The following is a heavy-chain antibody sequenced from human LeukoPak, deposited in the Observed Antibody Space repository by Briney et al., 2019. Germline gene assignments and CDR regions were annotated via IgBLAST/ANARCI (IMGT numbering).Heavy chain of an antibody. CDR2: IRSKAYGVTT. CDR3: TRGYCSSTSCYLFPSYYFDY. CDR1: GFTFGDYA. V-gene: IGHV3-49*04. J-gene: IGHJ4*02. D-gene: IGHD2-2*01. Sequence: GGSLRLSCTASGFTFGDYAMSWVRQAPGKGLEWVGFIRSKAYGVTTEYAASVKGRFTISRDDSKSIAYLQMNSLKTEDTAVYYCTRGYCSSTSCYLFPSYYFDYWGQGTLVTVSS.